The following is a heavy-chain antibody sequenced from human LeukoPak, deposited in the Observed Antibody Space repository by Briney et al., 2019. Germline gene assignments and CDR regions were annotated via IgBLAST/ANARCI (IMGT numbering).Heavy chain of an antibody. CDR1: GFTFSSYA. CDR3: ARDMDVVVVPTTDSGSFDY. V-gene: IGHV3-30-3*01. CDR2: ISYDGNNK. Sequence: GGSLRLSCAAFGFTFSSYAMHWVRQAPGKGLEWVAVISYDGNNKYYADSVKGRFTISRDKSKNTLYLQMNSLRPEDTAMYYCARDMDVVVVPTTDSGSFDYWGQGTLVTVSS. J-gene: IGHJ4*02. D-gene: IGHD2-2*03.